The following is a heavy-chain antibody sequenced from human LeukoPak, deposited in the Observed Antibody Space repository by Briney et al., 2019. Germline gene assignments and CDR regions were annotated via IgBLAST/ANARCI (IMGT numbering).Heavy chain of an antibody. D-gene: IGHD5-18*01. J-gene: IGHJ6*02. CDR1: GFTFSSYV. CDR3: ARNLQLGYGMDV. CDR2: IWYDGGNK. Sequence: GRSLRLSCAASGFTFSSYVMHWVRQAPGKGLEWVAVIWYDGGNKYYADSVKGRFTISRDNSKNTLYLQMNSLRAEDTAVYYCARNLQLGYGMDVWGQGGTVGVSS. V-gene: IGHV3-33*01.